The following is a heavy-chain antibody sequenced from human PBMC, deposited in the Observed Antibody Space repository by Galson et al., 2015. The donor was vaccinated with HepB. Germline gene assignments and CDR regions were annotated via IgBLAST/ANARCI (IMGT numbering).Heavy chain of an antibody. J-gene: IGHJ6*02. D-gene: IGHD6-6*01. V-gene: IGHV6-1*01. CDR1: GDSVSSNSVT. Sequence: CAISGDSVSSNSVTWNWIRQSPSRGLEWLGRTYYRSKWYNDCAISVKSRITINPDTSKNQFSLHLNAVTPEDTAVYYCARDNIAARRDAMDVWGQGTTVTVSS. CDR2: TYYRSKWYN. CDR3: ARDNIAARRDAMDV.